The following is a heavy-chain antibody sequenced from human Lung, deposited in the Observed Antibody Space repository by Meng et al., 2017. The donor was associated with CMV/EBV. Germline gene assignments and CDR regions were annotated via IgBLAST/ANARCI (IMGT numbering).Heavy chain of an antibody. J-gene: IGHJ4*02. V-gene: IGHV1-18*01. CDR1: CYTFSACG. CDR3: ARDEGATPFDY. CDR2: INPYSGST. D-gene: IGHD1-26*01. Sequence: SCRSSCYTFSACGISWGPQAPGQGLEWMGWINPYSGSTNYAQNLQGTVTMTTDTSTSTAYMELRSLRSDDTAVYYCARDEGATPFDYWGQGTLVTVSS.